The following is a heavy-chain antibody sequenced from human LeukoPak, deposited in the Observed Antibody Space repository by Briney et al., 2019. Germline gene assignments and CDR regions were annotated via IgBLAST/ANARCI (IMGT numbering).Heavy chain of an antibody. J-gene: IGHJ4*02. D-gene: IGHD3-3*01. CDR1: GFTFSSYG. V-gene: IGHV3-30*02. CDR3: AKDFGMEWLFDY. CDR2: IRYDGSNK. Sequence: SGGSLRLSCAASGFTFSSYGMHWVRQAPGKGLEWVAFIRYDGSNKYYADSVKGRFTISRDNSKNTLYLQMNSLRAEDTAVYYCAKDFGMEWLFDYWGQGTLVTVSS.